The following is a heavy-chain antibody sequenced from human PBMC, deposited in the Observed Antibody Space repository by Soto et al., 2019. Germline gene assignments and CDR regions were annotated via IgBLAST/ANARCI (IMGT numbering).Heavy chain of an antibody. CDR2: IDHSGST. J-gene: IGHJ5*02. Sequence: PSEPLSLTCSVSGGSISSAYWSWIRQPPGKGLEWIAYIDHSGSTHPNPSLKSRVTMSVDTSKNQFSLRLSSVTAADTAVYYCARWGGSGYLDDSGYHQTLSWFDPWGQGTLVTVSS. CDR1: GGSISSAY. V-gene: IGHV4-59*12. CDR3: ARWGGSGYLDDSGYHQTLSWFDP. D-gene: IGHD3-22*01.